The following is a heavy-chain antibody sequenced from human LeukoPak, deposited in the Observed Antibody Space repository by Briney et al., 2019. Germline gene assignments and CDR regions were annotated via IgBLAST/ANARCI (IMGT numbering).Heavy chain of an antibody. CDR1: GFTFSSYS. CDR3: ARDDYGDLKFDY. D-gene: IGHD4-17*01. Sequence: GGSVRLSCAASGFTFSSYSMNWVRQAPGKGLEWVSSISSSSSYIYYADSVKGRFTISRDNAKNSLYLQMNSLRAEDTAVYYCARDDYGDLKFDYWGQGTLVTVSS. CDR2: ISSSSSYI. V-gene: IGHV3-21*01. J-gene: IGHJ4*02.